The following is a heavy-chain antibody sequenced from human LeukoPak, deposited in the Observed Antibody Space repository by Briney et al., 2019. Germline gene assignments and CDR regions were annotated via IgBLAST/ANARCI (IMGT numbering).Heavy chain of an antibody. CDR1: GFTFSSYA. Sequence: PGGSLRLSCAASGFTFSSYAMSWVRQAPGKGLEWVSAISGSGGSTYYADSVKGRFTISRDNSKNTLYLQMNSLRAEDTAVYYCAKVSVVRGIDYYYMDVWGKGTTVTISS. D-gene: IGHD3-10*01. J-gene: IGHJ6*03. V-gene: IGHV3-23*01. CDR2: ISGSGGST. CDR3: AKVSVVRGIDYYYMDV.